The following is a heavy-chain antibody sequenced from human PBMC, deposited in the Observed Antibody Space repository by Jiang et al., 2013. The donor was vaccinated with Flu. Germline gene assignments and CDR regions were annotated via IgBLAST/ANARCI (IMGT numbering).Heavy chain of an antibody. CDR2: INHSGST. CDR1: GGSFSDYY. CDR3: ARANIIVVPAAMKRRGRDYYYGLDV. Sequence: LLKPSETLSLTCAVYGGSFSDYYWSWIRQPPGKGLEWIGEINHSGSTNYNPSLKSRVTISIDTSKNQFSLKLSSVTAADTAVYYCARANIIVVPAAMKRRGRDYYYGLDVWGKGPGHRLL. V-gene: IGHV4-34*01. J-gene: IGHJ6*04. D-gene: IGHD2-2*01.